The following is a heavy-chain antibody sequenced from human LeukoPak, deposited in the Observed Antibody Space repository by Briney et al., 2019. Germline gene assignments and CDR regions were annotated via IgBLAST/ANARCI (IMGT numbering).Heavy chain of an antibody. CDR2: FNPNSGGA. J-gene: IGHJ4*02. V-gene: IGHV1-2*02. CDR1: GYTFTGYY. CDR3: VRGGSSQIGVLTATPDF. D-gene: IGHD3-3*01. Sequence: GASVKVSCKASGYTFTGYYMHWVRQAPGQGLEWMGWFNPNSGGADYAHKFHGRVTMTGDMSIHTAYMEMTSLRSDDTAIYYCVRGGSSQIGVLTATPDFWGQGTLVTVSS.